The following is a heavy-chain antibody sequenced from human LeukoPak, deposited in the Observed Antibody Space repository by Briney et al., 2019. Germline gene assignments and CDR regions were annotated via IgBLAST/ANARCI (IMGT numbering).Heavy chain of an antibody. CDR3: AKRPSDYGDYVSYFDY. CDR1: GFSFISYG. J-gene: IGHJ4*02. D-gene: IGHD4-17*01. CDR2: ISDDGRRK. V-gene: IGHV3-30*18. Sequence: GGSLRLSCAASGFSFISYGMHWVRQAPGKGLEWVGVISDDGRRKDYADSVKGRFTVSRDNSKDTLYLQMNSLRAEDTAVYYCAKRPSDYGDYVSYFDYWGQGTLVTVSS.